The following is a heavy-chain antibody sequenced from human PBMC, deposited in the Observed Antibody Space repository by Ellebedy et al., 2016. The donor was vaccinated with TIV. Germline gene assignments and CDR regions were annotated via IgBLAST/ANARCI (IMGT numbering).Heavy chain of an antibody. V-gene: IGHV4-59*08. J-gene: IGHJ4*02. CDR1: GGSLPSYY. D-gene: IGHD6-13*01. CDR3: ASYSRSWSNIRY. Sequence: MPSETLSLTCYVSGGSLPSYYWVWIRPPPGKGLEWVGNAFYTVSTGYNPSLKSRVTISVDKYKSQFSLSLSSLTAADTAVYYCASYSRSWSNIRYWGQGILVTVSS. CDR2: AFYTVST.